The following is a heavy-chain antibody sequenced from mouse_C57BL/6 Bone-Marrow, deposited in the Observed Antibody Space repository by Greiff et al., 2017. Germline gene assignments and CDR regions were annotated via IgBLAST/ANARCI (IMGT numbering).Heavy chain of an antibody. CDR3: TRIAY. Sequence: EVQLQQSGAELVRPGASVKLSCTASGFNIKDDYMHWVKQRPAQGLEWIGWIDPENGATEYASKFQGKATITVDTSSNTAYLQLSSLTSEDTAVYYCTRIAYWGQGTLVTVSA. CDR2: IDPENGAT. J-gene: IGHJ3*01. V-gene: IGHV14-4*01. CDR1: GFNIKDDY.